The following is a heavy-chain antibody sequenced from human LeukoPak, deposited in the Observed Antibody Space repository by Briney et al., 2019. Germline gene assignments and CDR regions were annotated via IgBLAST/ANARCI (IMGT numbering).Heavy chain of an antibody. CDR1: GFTFSSYA. V-gene: IGHV3-23*01. CDR3: AKTVYIWGSYRPSYYFDY. D-gene: IGHD3-16*02. Sequence: PGGSLRLSCAASGFTFSSYAMSWVRQAPGKGLEWVSAISGSGGSTYYADSVKGRFTISRDNSKNTLYLQMNSLRAEDTAVYYCAKTVYIWGSYRPSYYFDYWGQGTLVTVSS. CDR2: ISGSGGST. J-gene: IGHJ4*02.